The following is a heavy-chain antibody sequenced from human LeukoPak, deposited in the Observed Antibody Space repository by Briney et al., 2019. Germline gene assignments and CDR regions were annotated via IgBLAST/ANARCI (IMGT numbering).Heavy chain of an antibody. Sequence: SETLSLTCTVSGGSISSYYWSWIRQPPGKGLEWIGYIYYSGSTNYNPSLKSRVTISVDTSKNQFSLKLSSVTAADTAVYYCAREVCSSTSCYLDYWGQGTLVTVSS. CDR3: AREVCSSTSCYLDY. CDR1: GGSISSYY. D-gene: IGHD2-2*01. J-gene: IGHJ4*02. CDR2: IYYSGST. V-gene: IGHV4-59*01.